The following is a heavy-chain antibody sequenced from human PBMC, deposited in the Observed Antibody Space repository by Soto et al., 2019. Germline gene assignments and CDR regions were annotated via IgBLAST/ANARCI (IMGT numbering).Heavy chain of an antibody. CDR1: GYTFTSYY. D-gene: IGHD3-10*01. J-gene: IGHJ6*02. V-gene: IGHV1-46*01. CDR2: INPSGGST. Sequence: GASVKVSCKASGYTFTSYYMHWVRQAPGQGLEWMGIINPSGGSTSYAQKFQGRVTMTRDTSTSTVYMELSSLRSEDTAVYYCARDLHDYGSGTTTPYYYGMDVWGQGTTVTVSS. CDR3: ARDLHDYGSGTTTPYYYGMDV.